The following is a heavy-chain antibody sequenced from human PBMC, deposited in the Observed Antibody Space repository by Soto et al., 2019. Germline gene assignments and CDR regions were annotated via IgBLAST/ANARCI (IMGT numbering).Heavy chain of an antibody. CDR2: IMGGGGGT. V-gene: IGHV3-23*01. D-gene: IGHD6-19*01. CDR1: TFTLSSSA. CDR3: AKSSGGTVRSSGWCNWLDP. J-gene: IGHJ5*02. Sequence: EVQLSESGGSLVQPGGSLRLSCAASTFTLSSSAMSWVRQAPGKGLEWVSSIMGGGGGTLYADSVKGRFTISRDLSKNTMFLQMKSLRAEDTAIYYCAKSSGGTVRSSGWCNWLDPWGQGTLVTVSS.